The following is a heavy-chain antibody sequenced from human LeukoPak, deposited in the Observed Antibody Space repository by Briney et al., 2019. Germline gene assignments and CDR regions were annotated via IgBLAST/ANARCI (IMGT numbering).Heavy chain of an antibody. CDR3: AKGTSSGWYYFDY. CDR1: GYSISSGYY. J-gene: IGHJ4*02. Sequence: SETLSLTCSVSGYSISSGYYWGWIRQPPGKGLEWIGSIYHSGSTYYKPSLKSRVTISVDTSKNQFSLKLSSVTAADTAVYYCAKGTSSGWYYFDYWGQGTLVTVSS. CDR2: IYHSGST. V-gene: IGHV4-38-2*02. D-gene: IGHD6-19*01.